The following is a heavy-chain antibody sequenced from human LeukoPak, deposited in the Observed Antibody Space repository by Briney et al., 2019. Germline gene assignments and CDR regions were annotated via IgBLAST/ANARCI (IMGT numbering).Heavy chain of an antibody. D-gene: IGHD3-16*01. V-gene: IGHV3-53*01. J-gene: IGHJ2*01. CDR3: VSYEQKLSDWYVDL. CDR1: GFSVSGKY. Sequence: QSGGSLRLACAASGFSVSGKYLTWVRQAPGKGLEWVSLIYANGNTDYADSVKGRFTISRDISKNTIYLQMNSLRADDTAVYYCVSYEQKLSDWYVDLWGRGTLVTVSS. CDR2: IYANGNT.